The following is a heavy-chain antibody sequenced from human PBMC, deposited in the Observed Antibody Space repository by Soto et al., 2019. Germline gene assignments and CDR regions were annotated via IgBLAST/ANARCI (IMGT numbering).Heavy chain of an antibody. D-gene: IGHD3-22*01. J-gene: IGHJ6*02. CDR1: GGSISSSSYY. CDR2: IYYSGST. Sequence: PSEALSLTCTVSGGSISSSSYYWGWIRQPPGKGLEWIGSIYYSGSTNYNPSLKSRLTISVDTSKNQFSLKLSSVTAADTAVYYCARSPDSSGYYPRWYYYGMDVWGQGTTVTSP. CDR3: ARSPDSSGYYPRWYYYGMDV. V-gene: IGHV4-39*07.